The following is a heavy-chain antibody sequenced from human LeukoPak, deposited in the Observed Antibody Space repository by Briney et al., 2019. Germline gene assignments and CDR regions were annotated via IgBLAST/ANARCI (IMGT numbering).Heavy chain of an antibody. D-gene: IGHD1-14*01. CDR2: ISSSSSTV. Sequence: GGSLRLSCAVSGFTFNSYSMNWVRQAPGKGLEWVSYISSSSSTVKYADSVKGRFTISRDNAKNSLYLQMNSLRAEDTAVYYCARRGGARREPEYSYYYMDVWGKGTTVTVSS. J-gene: IGHJ6*03. V-gene: IGHV3-48*04. CDR1: GFTFNSYS. CDR3: ARRGGARREPEYSYYYMDV.